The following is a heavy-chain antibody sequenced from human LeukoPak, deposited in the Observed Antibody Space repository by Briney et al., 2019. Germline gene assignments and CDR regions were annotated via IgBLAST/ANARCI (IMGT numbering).Heavy chain of an antibody. CDR3: AAPRGAAGTFDY. J-gene: IGHJ4*02. CDR1: GYTFTSYG. V-gene: IGHV1-18*01. CDR2: ISAYNGNT. D-gene: IGHD6-13*01. Sequence: ASVKVSCKASGYTFTSYGISWVRQAPGQGLEWMGWISAYNGNTNYAQKLQGRVTMTTDPSTSTAYMELRSLRSDDTAVYYCAAPRGAAGTFDYWGQGTLVTVSS.